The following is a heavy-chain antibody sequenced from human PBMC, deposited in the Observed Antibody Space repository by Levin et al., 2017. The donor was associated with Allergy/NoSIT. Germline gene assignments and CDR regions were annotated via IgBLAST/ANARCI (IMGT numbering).Heavy chain of an antibody. CDR2: VYYSGTT. D-gene: IGHD6-19*01. CDR1: GGPVNSGSYY. V-gene: IGHV4-61*01. CDR3: TRDRGSSGWFES. Sequence: SQTLSLTCTVSGGPVNSGSYYWSWIRQPPGKGLEWIGSVYYSGTTNYNPSLKRRASITVDTSKNQFSLTLSSLTAAVTAVYYCTRDRGSSGWFESWGQGTLVTVSS. J-gene: IGHJ5*01.